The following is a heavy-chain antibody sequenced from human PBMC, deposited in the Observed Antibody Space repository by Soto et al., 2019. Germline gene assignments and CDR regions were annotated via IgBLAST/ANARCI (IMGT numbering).Heavy chain of an antibody. Sequence: LRLSCAASGFSFGSYALSWVRQAPGKGLEWVSTIGGSDGKTFYADSVKGRLSISSDTSQSTLYLQMNSLRADDTAMYYCARWSYLDYWGQGTRVTVSS. CDR2: IGGSDGKT. J-gene: IGHJ4*02. CDR1: GFSFGSYA. CDR3: ARWSYLDY. V-gene: IGHV3-23*01. D-gene: IGHD3-3*01.